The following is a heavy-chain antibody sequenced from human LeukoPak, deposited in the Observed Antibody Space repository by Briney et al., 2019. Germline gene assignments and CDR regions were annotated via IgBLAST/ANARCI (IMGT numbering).Heavy chain of an antibody. D-gene: IGHD3-10*01. CDR1: GFTFSTYA. CDR2: MSGSGTGT. Sequence: GGSLRLSCAASGFTFSTYAMSWVRQAPGKGLEWVSAMSGSGTGTSYAESVQGRFTISRDNSKNTLYLQMNSLRAEDTAVYYCAKGLYQYFGSGSYTLDHWGQGTQVTVSS. CDR3: AKGLYQYFGSGSYTLDH. V-gene: IGHV3-23*01. J-gene: IGHJ4*02.